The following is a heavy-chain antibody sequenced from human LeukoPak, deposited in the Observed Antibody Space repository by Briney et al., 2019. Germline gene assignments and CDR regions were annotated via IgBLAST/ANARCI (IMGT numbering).Heavy chain of an antibody. CDR1: GYTFTSYD. CDR2: MNPNSGNT. V-gene: IGHV1-8*01. D-gene: IGHD2-2*01. Sequence: ASVKVSCKASGYTFTSYDINWVRQATGQGLEWMGWMNPNSGNTGYAQKFQGRVTMTRNTSISTAYMELSSLRSEDTAVYYCARSIVPAAITYNWFDPWGQGTLVTVSS. J-gene: IGHJ5*02. CDR3: ARSIVPAAITYNWFDP.